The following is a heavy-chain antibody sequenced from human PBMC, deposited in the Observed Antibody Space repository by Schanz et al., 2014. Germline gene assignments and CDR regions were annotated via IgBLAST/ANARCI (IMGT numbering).Heavy chain of an antibody. CDR3: ARDPGGTKTHGL. Sequence: EVQLVESGGGLVQPGGSLRLSCAASGFTFSVYWMHWVRQPPGKGLVWVSRINIDGSSTTYADSVKGRFTISRDNSKNTVYLQMNSLRAEDTAVYYCARDPGGTKTHGLWGQGTLVTVSS. V-gene: IGHV3-74*01. CDR2: INIDGSST. J-gene: IGHJ4*02. D-gene: IGHD2-15*01. CDR1: GFTFSVYW.